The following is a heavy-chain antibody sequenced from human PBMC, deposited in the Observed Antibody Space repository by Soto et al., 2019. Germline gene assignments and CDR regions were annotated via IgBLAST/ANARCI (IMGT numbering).Heavy chain of an antibody. J-gene: IGHJ5*02. CDR2: ISSSSSYI. Sequence: GGSLRLSCAASGFTFSSYSMNWVRQAPGKGLEWVSSISSSSSYIYYADSVKGRFTISRDNAKNSLYLQMNSLRAEDTAVYYCARDPRVRGVNWFDPWGQGTLVTVSS. CDR3: ARDPRVRGVNWFDP. CDR1: GFTFSSYS. V-gene: IGHV3-21*01. D-gene: IGHD3-10*01.